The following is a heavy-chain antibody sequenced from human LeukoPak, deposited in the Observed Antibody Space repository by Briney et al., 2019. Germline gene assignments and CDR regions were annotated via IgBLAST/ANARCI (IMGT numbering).Heavy chain of an antibody. CDR1: GYSFTNYW. Sequence: GESLKISCKGTGYSFTNYWIGWVRPMPGKGLEWMGMISPHDSDTRYSPSFQGQVTISADKSITTAYLQWSSLKASDTAIYYCARRCDSGGYRFWFDPWGQGTLVTVAS. CDR3: ARRCDSGGYRFWFDP. J-gene: IGHJ5*02. V-gene: IGHV5-51*01. CDR2: ISPHDSDT. D-gene: IGHD3-16*02.